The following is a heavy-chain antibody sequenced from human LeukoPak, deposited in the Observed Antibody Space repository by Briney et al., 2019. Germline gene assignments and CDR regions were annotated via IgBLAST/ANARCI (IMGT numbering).Heavy chain of an antibody. V-gene: IGHV1-8*03. CDR2: MNPNSGNT. D-gene: IGHD3-3*01. CDR1: GYTFTSYD. CDR3: ARGGEKYYDFWSGYYTGYGAFDI. J-gene: IGHJ3*02. Sequence: GASVKVSCKASGYTFTSYDINWVRQATGQGLEWMGWMNPNSGNTGYAQKFQGRVTITRNTSISTAYMELSSLRSEDTAVYYCARGGEKYYDFWSGYYTGYGAFDIWGQGTMVTVSS.